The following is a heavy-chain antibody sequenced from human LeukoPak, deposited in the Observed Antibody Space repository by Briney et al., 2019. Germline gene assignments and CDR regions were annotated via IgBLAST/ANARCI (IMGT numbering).Heavy chain of an antibody. CDR3: ARDGAPYYDILTGYYRYFDY. Sequence: GASVKVSCKASGGTFSSYAISWVRQAPGQGLEWMGGIIPIFGTANYAQKFQGRVTITADESTSTAYMELSSLRSEDTAVYYCARDGAPYYDILTGYYRYFDYWGQGTLVIVAS. J-gene: IGHJ4*02. D-gene: IGHD3-9*01. V-gene: IGHV1-69*13. CDR1: GGTFSSYA. CDR2: IIPIFGTA.